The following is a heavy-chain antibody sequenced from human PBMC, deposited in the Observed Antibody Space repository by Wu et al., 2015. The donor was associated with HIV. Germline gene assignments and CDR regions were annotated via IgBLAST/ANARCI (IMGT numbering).Heavy chain of an antibody. Sequence: QVQLVQSGAEVRKPGASVKVSCKASGYRFTSYYIHWVRQAPGQGLAWMGMIDPSGGSTINAQKFQGRVTMTRDTSTSTVYMELTYLRSDDTAVYYCARDMTYYYDNSGYYRLDYWGQGTLVIVSS. CDR2: IDPSGGST. D-gene: IGHD3-22*01. J-gene: IGHJ4*02. V-gene: IGHV1-46*01. CDR1: GYRFTSYY. CDR3: ARDMTYYYDNSGYYRLDY.